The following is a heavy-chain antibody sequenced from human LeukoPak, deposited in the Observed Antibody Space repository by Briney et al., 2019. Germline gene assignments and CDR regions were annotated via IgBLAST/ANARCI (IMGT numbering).Heavy chain of an antibody. CDR1: GFTFSSYS. V-gene: IGHV3-21*01. CDR2: ISSSSSYI. CDR3: ASLVVSNQGGDYTFDY. Sequence: GGSLRLSCAASGFTFSSYSMNWVRQAPGKGLEWVSSISSSSSYIYYADSVEGRFTISRDNAENSLYLQMNSLRAEDTAVYYCASLVVSNQGGDYTFDYWGQGTLVTVSS. J-gene: IGHJ4*02. D-gene: IGHD3-22*01.